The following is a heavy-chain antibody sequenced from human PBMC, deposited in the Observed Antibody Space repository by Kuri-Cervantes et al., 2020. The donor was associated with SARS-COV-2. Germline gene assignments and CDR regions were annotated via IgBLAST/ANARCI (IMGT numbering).Heavy chain of an antibody. CDR2: ISGSGGST. D-gene: IGHD2-2*01. J-gene: IGHJ6*02. CDR1: GFTFSSYA. CDR3: AKGDYYSSTSCYSYYYYYGMDV. Sequence: GESLKISCAASGFTFSSYAMSWVRQAPGKGLEWVSAISGSGGSTYYADSVKGRFTISRDNSKNTLYLQMNSLRAEDTAVYYCAKGDYYSSTSCYSYYYYYGMDVWGQGTTVTVSS. V-gene: IGHV3-23*01.